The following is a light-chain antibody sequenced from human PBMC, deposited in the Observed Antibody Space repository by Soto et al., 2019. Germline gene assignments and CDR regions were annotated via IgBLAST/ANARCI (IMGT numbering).Light chain of an antibody. J-gene: IGKJ5*01. CDR2: FGS. CDR3: MQALQSLT. CDR1: QILLYNNTYNY. Sequence: EIVMTQSPLTLPVTPGEPSSVSYSSSQILLYNNTYNYLDWYVQKPGLSPQLLIYFGSNRAPGVPDRFSGSGSGTDFTLKINRVEAEDVGTYYCMQALQSLTFGQGTRLEIK. V-gene: IGKV2-28*01.